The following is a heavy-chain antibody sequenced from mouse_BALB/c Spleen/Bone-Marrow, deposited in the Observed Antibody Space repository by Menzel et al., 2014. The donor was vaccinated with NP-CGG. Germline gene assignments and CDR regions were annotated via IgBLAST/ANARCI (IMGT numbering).Heavy chain of an antibody. CDR1: GFTFSGFG. V-gene: IGHV5-17*02. CDR2: ISRGSSTI. Sequence: EVKLVESGGGLVQPGGSRKLSCAAFGFTFSGFGMHWVRQAPEKGLEWVAYISRGSSTIYYADTVKGRFTISRDNPKNTLFLQMTGLRSEDTAMYYCARSGITTGPYWYFDIWGAGTTVTVSS. J-gene: IGHJ1*01. D-gene: IGHD1-1*01. CDR3: ARSGITTGPYWYFDI.